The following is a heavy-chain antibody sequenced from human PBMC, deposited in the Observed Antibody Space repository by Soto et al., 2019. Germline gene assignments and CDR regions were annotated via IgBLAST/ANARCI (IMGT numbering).Heavy chain of an antibody. V-gene: IGHV3-30-3*01. CDR1: GFTFSSYA. CDR2: ISYDGSNK. D-gene: IGHD3-16*01. CDR3: AGVEPGFTGGGGV. J-gene: IGHJ4*02. Sequence: QVQLVESGGGVVQPGRSLRLSCAASGFTFSSYAMHWVRQAPGKGLEGVAVISYDGSNKYYADSVKGRFTISRDNSKNTLYLQMSSLRGEDPDVFYCAGVEPGFTGGGGVWGQGTLVTVSS.